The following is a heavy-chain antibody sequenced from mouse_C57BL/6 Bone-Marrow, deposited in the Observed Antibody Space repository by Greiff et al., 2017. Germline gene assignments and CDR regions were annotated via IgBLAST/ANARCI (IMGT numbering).Heavy chain of an antibody. D-gene: IGHD2-5*01. Sequence: QVQLQQPGAELVKPGASVKMSCKASGYTFTSYWITWVKQRPGQGLEWIGDSYPGSGSTNYNEKFKIKATLTGDTSSSTAYMPLRSLTSEDSAVYYSARPYYSNYWYFDVWGTGTTVTVSS. CDR2: SYPGSGST. J-gene: IGHJ1*03. V-gene: IGHV1-55*01. CDR3: ARPYYSNYWYFDV. CDR1: GYTFTSYW.